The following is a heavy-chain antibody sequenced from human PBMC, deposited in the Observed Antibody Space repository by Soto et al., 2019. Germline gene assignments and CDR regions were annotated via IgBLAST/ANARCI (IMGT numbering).Heavy chain of an antibody. CDR2: ISAYNGNT. J-gene: IGHJ6*02. V-gene: IGHV1-18*01. Sequence: GASVKVSCKASGYTFTSYGISWVRQAPGQGLEWMGWISAYNGNTNYAQKLQGRVTMTTDTSTSTAYMELRSLRSDDTAVYYCARVVLLRFGESNYYYYGMDVWGQGTTVTVSS. CDR3: ARVVLLRFGESNYYYYGMDV. D-gene: IGHD3-10*01. CDR1: GYTFTSYG.